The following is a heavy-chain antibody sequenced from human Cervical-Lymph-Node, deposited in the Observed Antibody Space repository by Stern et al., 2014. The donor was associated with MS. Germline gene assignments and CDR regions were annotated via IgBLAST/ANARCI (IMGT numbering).Heavy chain of an antibody. D-gene: IGHD5-18*01. J-gene: IGHJ4*02. CDR2: ISWNSDSI. CDR1: GFTFDDYA. CDR3: AMLRGYGYGRQYYFDY. Sequence: MQLVQSGGGLVQPGRSLRLSCAASGFTFDDYAMHWVRQAPGKGLEWVSGISWNSDSIGYADSVKGRFTISRDNAKNSLYLQMNSLRAEDTALYYCAMLRGYGYGRQYYFDYWGQGTLVTVSS. V-gene: IGHV3-9*01.